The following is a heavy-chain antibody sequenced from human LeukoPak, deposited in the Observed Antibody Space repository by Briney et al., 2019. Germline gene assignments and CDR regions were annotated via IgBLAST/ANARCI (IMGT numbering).Heavy chain of an antibody. V-gene: IGHV3-74*01. CDR2: INGDGSTT. J-gene: IGHJ5*02. CDR3: ASSSISAAPFDP. D-gene: IGHD6-13*01. Sequence: PGGSLRLSCAASGFTFSSYSMNWVRQAPGKGLVWVSRINGDGSTTGYADSVKGRFTISRDNTKNTLYLHMNSLRAEDTAVYYCASSSISAAPFDPWGQGTLVTVSS. CDR1: GFTFSSYS.